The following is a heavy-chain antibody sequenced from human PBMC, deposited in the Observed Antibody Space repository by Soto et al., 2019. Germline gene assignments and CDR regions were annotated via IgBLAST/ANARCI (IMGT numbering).Heavy chain of an antibody. Sequence: GGSLRLSCAASGFTFDDYAMHWVRQAPGKGLEWVSGISWNSGNIGYAESVKGRFTISRDNAKNSLYLQMNSLRAEDTALYYCAKDTSKRIAAAGTALGAFDIWGQGTMVTVSS. CDR3: AKDTSKRIAAAGTALGAFDI. J-gene: IGHJ3*02. D-gene: IGHD6-13*01. CDR2: ISWNSGNI. CDR1: GFTFDDYA. V-gene: IGHV3-9*01.